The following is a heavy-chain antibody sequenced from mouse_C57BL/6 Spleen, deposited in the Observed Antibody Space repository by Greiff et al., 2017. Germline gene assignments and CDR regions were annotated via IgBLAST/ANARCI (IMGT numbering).Heavy chain of an antibody. CDR3: ARSAGSYYCDY. CDR2: LNPGRGGT. V-gene: IGHV1-54*01. CDR1: GYAITNNL. Sequence: QVQLQQSGAELVRPGTSVKVSCKASGYAITNNLIEWVKQRPEQGLEWMGVLNPGRGGTNYNEKFKGKATLTPDTSSCTAFMQLSSLTSDDAAVYFCARSAGSYYCDYWGQGTTLTVSS. J-gene: IGHJ2*01.